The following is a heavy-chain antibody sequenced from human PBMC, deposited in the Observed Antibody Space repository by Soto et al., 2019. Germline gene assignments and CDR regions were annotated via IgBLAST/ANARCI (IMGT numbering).Heavy chain of an antibody. J-gene: IGHJ4*02. CDR3: ATYTVGEGGRGY. V-gene: IGHV4-4*09. CDR1: GGPIRSYH. CDR2: HSDST. D-gene: IGHD3-16*01. Sequence: SETLSLTCTVSGGPIRSYHWSWIRQPPGKGLEWIGHHSDSTNYNPSLKSRITISTDTSKNQFSLKLSSVTAADTAVYYCATYTVGEGGRGYWGQGTLVTVSS.